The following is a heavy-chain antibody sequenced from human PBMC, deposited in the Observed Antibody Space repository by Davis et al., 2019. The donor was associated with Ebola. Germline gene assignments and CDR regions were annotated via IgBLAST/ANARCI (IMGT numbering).Heavy chain of an antibody. J-gene: IGHJ4*02. CDR2: ISGSGGST. D-gene: IGHD3-10*01. Sequence: GESLKISCAASGFTFSSYAMSWVRQAPGKGLEWVSAISGSGGSTYYADSVKGRFTISRDNSKNTLYLQMNSLRAEDTAVYYCARSLEADGVLVNYYFDYWGQGTLVTVSS. CDR3: ARSLEADGVLVNYYFDY. V-gene: IGHV3-23*01. CDR1: GFTFSSYA.